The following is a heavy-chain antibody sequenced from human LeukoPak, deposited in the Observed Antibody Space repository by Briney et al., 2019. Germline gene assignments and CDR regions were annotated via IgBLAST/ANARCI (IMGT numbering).Heavy chain of an antibody. D-gene: IGHD2-15*01. V-gene: IGHV3-74*01. CDR2: INSDGSTR. CDR3: VREGYCSAGGGRCYPLYYFDY. Sequence: GGSLRLSCAVSGFSLSNYWMHWVRQAPGKGLVWVSRINSDGSTRSYADSVKGRFTISRDNAKNTLYLQMNSLRAEDTAVYYCVREGYCSAGGGRCYPLYYFDYWGQGTPVTVSS. J-gene: IGHJ4*02. CDR1: GFSLSNYW.